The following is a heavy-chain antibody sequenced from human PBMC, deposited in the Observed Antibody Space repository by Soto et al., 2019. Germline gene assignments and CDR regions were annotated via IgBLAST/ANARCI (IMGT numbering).Heavy chain of an antibody. D-gene: IGHD5-18*01. CDR2: IYSGGST. V-gene: IGHV3-53*01. J-gene: IGHJ6*02. CDR1: GFTVSSNY. CDR3: ARAAGYSYGYNYYYGMDV. Sequence: GGSLRLSCAASGFTVSSNYMSWVRQAPGKGLEWVSVIYSGGSTYYADSVKGRFTISRDNSKNTLYLQMNSLRAEDTAVYYCARAAGYSYGYNYYYGMDVWGQGTTVTVSS.